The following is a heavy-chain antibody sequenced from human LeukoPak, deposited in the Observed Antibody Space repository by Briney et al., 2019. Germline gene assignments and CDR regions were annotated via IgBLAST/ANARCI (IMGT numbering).Heavy chain of an antibody. CDR2: INPSGGST. V-gene: IGHV1-46*01. CDR1: GYAFTSYY. Sequence: ASVKVSCKASGYAFTSYYMHWVRQAPGQGLEWMGIINPSGGSTSYAQKFQGRVTMTRDMSTSTVYMELSSLRSEDTAVYYCARDRAGAAAADWFDPWGQGTLVTVSS. CDR3: ARDRAGAAAADWFDP. J-gene: IGHJ5*02. D-gene: IGHD6-13*01.